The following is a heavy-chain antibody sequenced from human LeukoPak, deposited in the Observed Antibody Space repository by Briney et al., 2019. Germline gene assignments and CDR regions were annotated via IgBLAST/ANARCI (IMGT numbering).Heavy chain of an antibody. D-gene: IGHD6-19*01. CDR2: ISSSSSTI. CDR1: GFTFSSYS. CDR3: ARDQWLGEGHDAFDI. V-gene: IGHV3-48*04. J-gene: IGHJ3*02. Sequence: GGSLRLSCAASGFTFSSYSMNWVRQAPGKGLEWVSYISSSSSTIYYADSVKGRFTISRDNAKNSLYLQMNSLRAEDTAVYYCARDQWLGEGHDAFDIWGQGTMVTVSS.